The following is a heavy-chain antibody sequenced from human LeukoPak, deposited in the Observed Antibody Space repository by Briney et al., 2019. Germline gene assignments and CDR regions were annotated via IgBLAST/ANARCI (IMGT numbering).Heavy chain of an antibody. CDR3: AKVPYCSSTSCYPLGDY. J-gene: IGHJ4*02. V-gene: IGHV3-23*01. CDR2: ISGSGGST. Sequence: PGGSLRLSCAASGLTFSSYAMSWVRQAPGKGLEWVSAISGSGGSTYYADSVKGRFTISRDNSKNTLYLQMNSLRAEDTAVYYCAKVPYCSSTSCYPLGDYWGQGTLVTVSS. CDR1: GLTFSSYA. D-gene: IGHD2-2*01.